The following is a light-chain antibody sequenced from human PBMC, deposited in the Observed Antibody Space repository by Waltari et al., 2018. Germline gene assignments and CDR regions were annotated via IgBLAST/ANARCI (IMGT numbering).Light chain of an antibody. CDR3: AVWDDSLGGV. V-gene: IGLV1-44*01. Sequence: QSALTPPPSVSGTPGQRVTISCSGSNSIIGGTSVHWYHQIPGTAPKLLIYNDNQWHSGVPDRFSASKSGTSASLAITGLQSEDEADYYCAVWDDSLGGVFGGGTKLTVL. CDR1: NSIIGGTS. J-gene: IGLJ3*02. CDR2: NDN.